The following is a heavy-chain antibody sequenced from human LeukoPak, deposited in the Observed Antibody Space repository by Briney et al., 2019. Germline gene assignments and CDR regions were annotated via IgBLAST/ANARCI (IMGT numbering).Heavy chain of an antibody. Sequence: GGSLRLSCAASGFTFSSYGMSWVRQAPGRGLEWVSTISGSGDNTYYADSVKGRFTISRDNAKNSLYLQMNSLRAEDTAVYYCAELGITMIGGVWGKGTTVTISS. CDR1: GFTFSSYG. J-gene: IGHJ6*04. CDR2: ISGSGDNT. V-gene: IGHV3-23*01. D-gene: IGHD3-10*02. CDR3: AELGITMIGGV.